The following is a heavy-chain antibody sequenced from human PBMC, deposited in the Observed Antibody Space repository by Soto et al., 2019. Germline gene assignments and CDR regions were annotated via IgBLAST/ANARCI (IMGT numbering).Heavy chain of an antibody. CDR3: ARAGGNFDP. V-gene: IGHV4-59*11. Sequence: SETLSLTCTVSDGSISGHYWGWVRQPPGKAPEWIGQIFYSGGTNYNPSLEGRVTISVDTSKNQFSLRLTSMTAADTAIYYCARAGGNFDPWGQGTLVTVS. CDR2: IFYSGGT. J-gene: IGHJ5*02. CDR1: DGSISGHY.